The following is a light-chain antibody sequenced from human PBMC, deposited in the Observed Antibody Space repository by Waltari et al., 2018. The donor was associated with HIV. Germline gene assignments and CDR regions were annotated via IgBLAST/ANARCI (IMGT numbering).Light chain of an antibody. V-gene: IGLV2-14*01. Sequence: QSGLTQPASVSGSLGQPITISCFASCADFSLHYHVSWYQPHPYKAPQLGIYDNNIRPSDIPFSFCASKSGNPSCLTVAGLQVDNEADYYCSSYMNSGTLVCGGGTKVTVL. CDR1: CADFSLHYH. CDR2: DNN. CDR3: SSYMNSGTLV. J-gene: IGLJ3*02.